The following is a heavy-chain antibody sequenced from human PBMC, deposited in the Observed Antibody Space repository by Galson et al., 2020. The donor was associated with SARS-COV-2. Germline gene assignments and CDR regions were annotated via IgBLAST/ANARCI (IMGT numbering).Heavy chain of an antibody. D-gene: IGHD2-2*01. CDR3: AKRSCSGTTCYPRSYDY. J-gene: IGHJ4*02. CDR1: GFTFSSHG. V-gene: IGHV3-23*01. CDR2: ISNSGGST. Sequence: GSLKISCAASGFTFSSHGMIWVRQAPGKGLEWVSSISNSGGSTRHADSVKGRFTISRDNSKNTLYLQMNSLRAEDTAVYYCAKRSCSGTTCYPRSYDYWGQGTLVTVSS.